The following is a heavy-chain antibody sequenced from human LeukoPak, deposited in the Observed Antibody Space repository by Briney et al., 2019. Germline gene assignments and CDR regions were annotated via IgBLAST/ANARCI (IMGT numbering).Heavy chain of an antibody. D-gene: IGHD1-26*01. V-gene: IGHV4-39*01. CDR1: GGSISSSSYY. Sequence: KPSETLSLTCTVSGGSISSSSYYWGWIRQPPGKGLEWIGSIYYSGSTYYNPSLKSRVTISVDTSKNQFSLKLSSVTAADTAVYYCARQSSSGSYWGQGTLVTVSS. J-gene: IGHJ4*02. CDR2: IYYSGST. CDR3: ARQSSSGSY.